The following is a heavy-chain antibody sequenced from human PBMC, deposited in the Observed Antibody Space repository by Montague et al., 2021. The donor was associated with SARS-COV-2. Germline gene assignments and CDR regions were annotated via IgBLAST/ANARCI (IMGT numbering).Heavy chain of an antibody. D-gene: IGHD2-15*01. CDR1: GTSISGHY. J-gene: IGHJ6*01. Sequence: SETLSLTCAVYGTSISGHYFHWIRPPPGKGLEWVGVVNLGRSTNSNPSLTSRLPVSADTSTNQYSLKLTHVAAADTAVYYCARLRDGVVPSPILGVGPYYSYYVMDVWGTGTTVTVSS. V-gene: IGHV4-34*01. CDR2: VNLGRST. CDR3: ARLRDGVVPSPILGVGPYYSYYVMDV.